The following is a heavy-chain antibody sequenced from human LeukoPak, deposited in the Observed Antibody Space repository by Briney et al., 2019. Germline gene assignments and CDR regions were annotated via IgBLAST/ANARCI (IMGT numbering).Heavy chain of an antibody. CDR1: GFTFSSYG. CDR3: AKIGPRAGYSSAWYGHY. V-gene: IGHV3-30*02. D-gene: IGHD6-19*01. Sequence: PGGSLRLSYAASGFTFSSYGMHWVRQAPGKGLEWVAFIRYDGSNKYYADSVKGRFTISRDNSKNTLYLQMNSLTPEDTAVYYCAKIGPRAGYSSAWYGHYWGQGTQVTVSS. CDR2: IRYDGSNK. J-gene: IGHJ4*02.